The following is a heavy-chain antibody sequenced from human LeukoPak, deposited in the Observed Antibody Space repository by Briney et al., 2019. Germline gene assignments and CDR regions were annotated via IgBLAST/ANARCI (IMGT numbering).Heavy chain of an antibody. Sequence: GASVKVSCKASGYTFTSYGISWVRQAPGRGLEWMGWISACNGNTYYAQKLQGRVTMTTDTSTSTAYMELRSLRSDDTAVYYCARDGPLPWELPLDYWGQGTLVTVSS. CDR1: GYTFTSYG. CDR2: ISACNGNT. V-gene: IGHV1-18*01. CDR3: ARDGPLPWELPLDY. J-gene: IGHJ4*02. D-gene: IGHD1-26*01.